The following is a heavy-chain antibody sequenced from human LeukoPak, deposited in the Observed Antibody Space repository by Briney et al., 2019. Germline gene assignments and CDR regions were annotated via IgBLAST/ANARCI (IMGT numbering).Heavy chain of an antibody. CDR2: IYHSGST. Sequence: KPSETLSLTCAVSGYSISSGYFWGWIRQPPGKGLEWIGSIYHSGSTYYNPSLKSRVTISVDTSKNQFSLKLSSVTAADTAVYYCARDQVGATRDYFDYWGQGTLVTVSS. CDR3: ARDQVGATRDYFDY. V-gene: IGHV4-38-2*02. J-gene: IGHJ4*02. D-gene: IGHD1-26*01. CDR1: GYSISSGYF.